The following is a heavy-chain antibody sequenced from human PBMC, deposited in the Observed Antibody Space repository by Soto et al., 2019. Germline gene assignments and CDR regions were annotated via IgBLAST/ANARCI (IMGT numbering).Heavy chain of an antibody. CDR3: ASMGFYGEFNWFDP. J-gene: IGHJ5*02. CDR2: IYHSGST. D-gene: IGHD4-17*01. Sequence: LELLSLTFTVSGSSISSSNWWSWVRQPPKTGLEWIGEIYHSGSTNYSPSLKSRVTISVDKSKNQFSLKLSSVTAADTAVYYCASMGFYGEFNWFDPWGQGTLVTVSS. V-gene: IGHV4-4*02. CDR1: GSSISSSNW.